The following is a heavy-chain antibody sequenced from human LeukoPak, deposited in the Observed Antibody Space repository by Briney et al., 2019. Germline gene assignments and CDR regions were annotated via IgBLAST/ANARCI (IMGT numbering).Heavy chain of an antibody. V-gene: IGHV4-39*07. Sequence: PSETLSLTCTVSGGPIGSSSSYWGWLRQPPGKGLVWIGSIFYDGRTQYNPSLKSRVTISVDTSKNQFSLKLTSVTAADTAVYYCARDLSGSYWGYWYFDLWGRGTLVTVSS. D-gene: IGHD1-26*01. CDR2: IFYDGRT. CDR3: ARDLSGSYWGYWYFDL. J-gene: IGHJ2*01. CDR1: GGPIGSSSSY.